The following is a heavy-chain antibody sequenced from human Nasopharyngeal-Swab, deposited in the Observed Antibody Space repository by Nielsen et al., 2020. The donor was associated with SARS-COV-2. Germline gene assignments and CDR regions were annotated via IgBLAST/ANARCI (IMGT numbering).Heavy chain of an antibody. CDR3: ARDRTLPFGMGYYYYGMDV. Sequence: WIRQPPGKGLEWVAVISYDGSNKYYADSVKGRFTISRDNSKNTLYLQMNSLRAEDAAVYYCARDRTLPFGMGYYYYGMDVWGQGTTVTVSS. D-gene: IGHD3-16*01. J-gene: IGHJ6*02. V-gene: IGHV3-30-3*01. CDR2: ISYDGSNK.